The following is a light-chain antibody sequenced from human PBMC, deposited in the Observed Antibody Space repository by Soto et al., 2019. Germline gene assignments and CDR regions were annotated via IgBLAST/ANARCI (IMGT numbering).Light chain of an antibody. CDR3: LQDYNYPLT. Sequence: IQMTQSPSSLSASVGDRVTITCRTSQTIPNCLNWYQQKPGRAPNLLIYGASTLQSGVPPRFSGSGSGTDFTLTISSLQPEDFATYYCLQDYNYPLTFGGGTKVDIK. CDR1: QTIPNC. V-gene: IGKV1-6*01. J-gene: IGKJ4*01. CDR2: GAS.